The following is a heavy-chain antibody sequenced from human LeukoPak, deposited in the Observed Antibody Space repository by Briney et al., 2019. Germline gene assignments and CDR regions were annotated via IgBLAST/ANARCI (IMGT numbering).Heavy chain of an antibody. CDR2: IYYDGRI. J-gene: IGHJ4*02. Sequence: SETLSLTCAVSGGSISGYFWSWIRQPPGEGLEWVGYIYYDGRIKYNPSLKSRVAISLDTSRNQFSLKLTSVTDADTAPYYCARQSPQKGTPFDYWGQGTLVTVSS. CDR1: GGSISGYF. D-gene: IGHD3-10*01. CDR3: ARQSPQKGTPFDY. V-gene: IGHV4-59*01.